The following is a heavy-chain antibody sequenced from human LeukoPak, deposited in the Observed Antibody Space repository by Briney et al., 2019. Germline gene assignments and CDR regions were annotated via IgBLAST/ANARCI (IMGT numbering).Heavy chain of an antibody. Sequence: GESLKISCQGSGYNFSSYWIGWVRQMPGKGLEWMGIIYPADSDTRYSPSFQGQVTISADKSINSAYLQWSSLKASDTAMFYCARLQYLRGSEKLFDSWGQGTLVTVSS. V-gene: IGHV5-51*01. CDR3: ARLQYLRGSEKLFDS. CDR1: GYNFSSYW. J-gene: IGHJ5*01. CDR2: IYPADSDT. D-gene: IGHD3-10*01.